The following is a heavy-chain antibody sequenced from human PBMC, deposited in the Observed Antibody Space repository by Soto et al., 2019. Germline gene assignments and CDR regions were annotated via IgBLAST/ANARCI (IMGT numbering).Heavy chain of an antibody. D-gene: IGHD6-13*01. V-gene: IGHV4-39*01. CDR2: IYYSGST. CDR3: ARGISSSWYYFDY. J-gene: IGHJ4*02. CDR1: GGPISSSSYY. Sequence: QLQLQESGPGLVKPSETLSLTCTVSGGPISSSSYYWGWIRQPPGKGLEWIGSIYYSGSTYYNPSLKSRVTISVDTSKNQFSLKLSSVTAADTAVYYCARGISSSWYYFDYWGQGTLVTVSS.